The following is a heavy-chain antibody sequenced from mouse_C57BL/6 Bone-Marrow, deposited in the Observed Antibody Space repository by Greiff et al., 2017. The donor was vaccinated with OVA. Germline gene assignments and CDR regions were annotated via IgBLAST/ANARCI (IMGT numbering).Heavy chain of an antibody. CDR3: TGNGYGGNYYFDY. Sequence: VQLQQSGAELVRPGASVKLSCTASGFNIKDDYMHWVKQRPEQGLEWIGWIDHENGDTEYASKLQGKATITADPSSNTAYLQLSSLTSEDTAVYYCTGNGYGGNYYFDYWGQGTTLTVSS. J-gene: IGHJ2*01. CDR1: GFNIKDDY. V-gene: IGHV14-4*01. CDR2: IDHENGDT. D-gene: IGHD2-2*01.